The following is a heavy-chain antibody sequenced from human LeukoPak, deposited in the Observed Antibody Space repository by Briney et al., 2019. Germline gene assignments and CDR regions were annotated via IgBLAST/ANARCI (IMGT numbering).Heavy chain of an antibody. Sequence: SVKVSCKASGGTFSSYAISWVRQAPGQGLEWMGGIIPIFGTANYAQKFQGRVTMTRDTSTSTVYMELSSLRSEDTAVYYCARDIGPVWGSYSDYWGQGTLVTVSS. D-gene: IGHD3-16*01. V-gene: IGHV1-69*05. J-gene: IGHJ4*02. CDR1: GGTFSSYA. CDR2: IIPIFGTA. CDR3: ARDIGPVWGSYSDY.